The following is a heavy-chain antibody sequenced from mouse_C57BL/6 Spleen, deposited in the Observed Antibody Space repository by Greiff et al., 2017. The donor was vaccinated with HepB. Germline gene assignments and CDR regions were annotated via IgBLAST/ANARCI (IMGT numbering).Heavy chain of an antibody. CDR1: GYTFTSYW. CDR3: ARSGGYDYDGGFFDY. D-gene: IGHD2-4*01. V-gene: IGHV1-50*01. J-gene: IGHJ2*01. Sequence: VQLQQPGAELVKPGASVKLSCKASGYTFTSYWMQWVKQRPGQGLEWIGEIDPSDSYTNYNQKFKGKATLTVDTSSSTAYMQLSSLTSEDSAVYYCARSGGYDYDGGFFDYWGQGTTLTVSS. CDR2: IDPSDSYT.